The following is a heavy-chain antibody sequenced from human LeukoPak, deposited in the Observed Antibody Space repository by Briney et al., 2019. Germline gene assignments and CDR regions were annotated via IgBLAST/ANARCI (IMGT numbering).Heavy chain of an antibody. V-gene: IGHV3-30*03. CDR3: ARDKNLAAIDY. CDR1: GFTFSSYG. CDR2: ISYDGSNK. Sequence: GGSLRLSCAASGFTFSSYGMHWVRQAPGKGLEWVAVISYDGSNKYYADSVKGRFTISRDNSKNTLYLQMNSLRAEDTAVYYCARDKNLAAIDYWGQGTLVTVSS. D-gene: IGHD6-6*01. J-gene: IGHJ4*02.